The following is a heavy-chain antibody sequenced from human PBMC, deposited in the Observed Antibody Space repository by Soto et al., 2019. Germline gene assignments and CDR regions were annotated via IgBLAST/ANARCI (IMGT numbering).Heavy chain of an antibody. CDR2: IYYSGST. D-gene: IGHD3-3*01. V-gene: IGHV4-31*03. CDR3: ARGFITIFGVVINWFDP. Sequence: SETLSLTCTVSGGSISSGGYYWSWIRQHPGKSLERIGYIYYSGSTYYNPSLKSRVTISADTSKNQFSLKLSSVTAADTAVYYCARGFITIFGVVINWFDPWGQGTLVTVSS. CDR1: GGSISSGGYY. J-gene: IGHJ5*02.